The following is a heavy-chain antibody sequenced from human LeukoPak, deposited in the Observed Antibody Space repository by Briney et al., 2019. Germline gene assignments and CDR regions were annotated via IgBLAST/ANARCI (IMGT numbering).Heavy chain of an antibody. CDR2: ISYDGSNK. Sequence: GGSLRLSCAASGFTFSSYGMPWVRQAPGKGLEWVAVISYDGSNKYYADSVKGRFTISRDNSKNTLYLQMNSLRAEDTAVYYCAKEILYYFDYWGQGTLVTVSS. V-gene: IGHV3-30*18. CDR3: AKEILYYFDY. J-gene: IGHJ4*02. CDR1: GFTFSSYG.